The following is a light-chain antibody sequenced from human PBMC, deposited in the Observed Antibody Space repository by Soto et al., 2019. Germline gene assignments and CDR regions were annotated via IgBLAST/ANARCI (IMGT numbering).Light chain of an antibody. Sequence: QSVLTQPASVSGSPGQSITISCTGTSSDVGGYNYVSWYQQHPVKAPKLMIYDVTNRPSGVSDRFSGSKYGNTASLTISGLQAEDEADYCCSSYTSSSTPYVFGTGTKVTVL. CDR1: SSDVGGYNY. CDR2: DVT. V-gene: IGLV2-14*01. CDR3: SSYTSSSTPYV. J-gene: IGLJ1*01.